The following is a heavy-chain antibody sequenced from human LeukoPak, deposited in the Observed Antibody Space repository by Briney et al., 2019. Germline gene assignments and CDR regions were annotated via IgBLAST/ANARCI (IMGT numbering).Heavy chain of an antibody. CDR1: GYTFTSYY. V-gene: IGHV1-46*01. CDR3: ARVPYYDGSGYFRLAFDI. CDR2: INPSGGST. Sequence: ASVKVSCKASGYTFTSYYMHWVRQAPGQGLEWMGIINPSGGSTSYAQKFQGRVTMTRDMSTSTVYMELSSLRSEDTAVYYCARVPYYDGSGYFRLAFDIWGQGTMVTVSS. D-gene: IGHD3-22*01. J-gene: IGHJ3*02.